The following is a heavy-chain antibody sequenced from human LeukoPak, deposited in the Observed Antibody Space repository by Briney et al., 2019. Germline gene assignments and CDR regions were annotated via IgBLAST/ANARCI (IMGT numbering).Heavy chain of an antibody. Sequence: SETLSLTCTVSGDSISNYYWSWIRQPPGKGLEWIGYIYYSGSTNFNPSLKSRVTMSVDTSKNQFSLKLTSVIAADTAVYYCARETKLRDWFDPWGQGTLVTVSS. CDR2: IYYSGST. CDR1: GDSISNYY. CDR3: ARETKLRDWFDP. V-gene: IGHV4-59*01. D-gene: IGHD1-7*01. J-gene: IGHJ5*02.